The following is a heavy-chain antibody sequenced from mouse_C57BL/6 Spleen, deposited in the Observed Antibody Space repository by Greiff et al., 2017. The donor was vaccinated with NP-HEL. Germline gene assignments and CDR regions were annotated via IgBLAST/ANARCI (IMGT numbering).Heavy chain of an antibody. V-gene: IGHV1-4*01. J-gene: IGHJ2*01. Sequence: QVQLQQSGAELARPGASVKMSCKASGYTFTSYTMHWVKQRPGQGLEWIGYINPSSGYTKYNQKFKDKATLTADKSSSTAYMQLSSLTSEDSAVYYCARHGSSQYYFDYWGQGTTLTVSS. CDR1: GYTFTSYT. D-gene: IGHD1-1*01. CDR2: INPSSGYT. CDR3: ARHGSSQYYFDY.